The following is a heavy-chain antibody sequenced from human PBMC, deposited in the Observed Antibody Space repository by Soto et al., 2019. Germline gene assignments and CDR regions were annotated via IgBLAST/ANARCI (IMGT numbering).Heavy chain of an antibody. CDR2: INQDGSEK. CDR3: ARRGIGVAGVFDY. CDR1: GFIFSNYW. J-gene: IGHJ4*02. Sequence: EVQLVESGGGLVQPGGSLRLSCAASGFIFSNYWMNWVRQAPGKGLEWVARINQDGSEKYYVDSVKGRFTISRDNPKNSLYLQMDSLRAEDTAVYYCARRGIGVAGVFDYWGQGTLFTVSS. D-gene: IGHD6-19*01. V-gene: IGHV3-7*03.